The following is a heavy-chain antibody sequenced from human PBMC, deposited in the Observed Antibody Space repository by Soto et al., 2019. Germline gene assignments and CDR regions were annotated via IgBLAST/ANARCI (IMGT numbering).Heavy chain of an antibody. CDR1: GYTFSIYG. D-gene: IGHD3-16*01. Sequence: ASVKVSCKASGYTFSIYGITWVRQAPGQGLEWMGWISAHTGITNYEQEFKGRVTMTTDTSTSTASMELRSLKSDDTAVYYCARVPGRWGNSYGMEVWGQGTTVTVSS. V-gene: IGHV1-18*01. J-gene: IGHJ6*02. CDR2: ISAHTGIT. CDR3: ARVPGRWGNSYGMEV.